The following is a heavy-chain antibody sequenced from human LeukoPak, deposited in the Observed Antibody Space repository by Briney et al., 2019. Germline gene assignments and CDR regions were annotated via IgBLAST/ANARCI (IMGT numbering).Heavy chain of an antibody. Sequence: GGSLRLSCAASGFTFSNYWMNWVRQAPGKGPEWVAIIKKDESEKYYVDSVKGRFTISRDNAKNSPYLQMNSLRADDTAVYFCAGGAGFLIDYWGQGALVTVSS. J-gene: IGHJ4*02. D-gene: IGHD2/OR15-2a*01. V-gene: IGHV3-7*01. CDR1: GFTFSNYW. CDR2: IKKDESEK. CDR3: AGGAGFLIDY.